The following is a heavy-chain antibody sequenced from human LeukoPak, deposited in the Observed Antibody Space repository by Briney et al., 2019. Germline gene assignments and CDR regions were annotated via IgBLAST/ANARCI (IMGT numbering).Heavy chain of an antibody. V-gene: IGHV3-53*01. D-gene: IGHD1-14*01. CDR3: ARAMGTSTYYYYYMDV. J-gene: IGHJ6*03. CDR1: GFTVSSNY. CDR2: IYSGGST. Sequence: GGSLRLSCAASGFTVSSNYMSWVRQAPGKGLEWDSVIYSGGSTYYADSVKGRFTISRDNSKNTLYLQMNSLRAEDTAVYYCARAMGTSTYYYYYMDVWGKGTTVTVSS.